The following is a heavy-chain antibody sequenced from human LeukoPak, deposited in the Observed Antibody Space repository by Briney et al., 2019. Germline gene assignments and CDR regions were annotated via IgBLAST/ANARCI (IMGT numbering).Heavy chain of an antibody. V-gene: IGHV3-74*01. Sequence: GGSLRLSCAASGFTFSSYWMHWVRQAPGKGLVWVSRINSDGSSTSYADSVKGRFTISRDNAKDTLYLQMNSLRAEDTAVYYCAREGVRGVNNDYWGQGTLVTVSS. CDR3: AREGVRGVNNDY. D-gene: IGHD3-10*01. CDR2: INSDGSST. CDR1: GFTFSSYW. J-gene: IGHJ4*02.